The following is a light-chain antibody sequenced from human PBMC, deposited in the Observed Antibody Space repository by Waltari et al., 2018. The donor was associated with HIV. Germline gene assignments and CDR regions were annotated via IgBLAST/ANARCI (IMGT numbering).Light chain of an antibody. J-gene: IGKJ1*01. Sequence: GTLSLSPGERATLSCRASQSVSSSYLAWYQQKPGQAPRLLIYGASSRATGIPDRFSGSGSGTDFTLTISRLEPEDCAVYYCQQYGSSPWTFGQGTKVEIK. CDR1: QSVSSSY. V-gene: IGKV3-20*01. CDR3: QQYGSSPWT. CDR2: GAS.